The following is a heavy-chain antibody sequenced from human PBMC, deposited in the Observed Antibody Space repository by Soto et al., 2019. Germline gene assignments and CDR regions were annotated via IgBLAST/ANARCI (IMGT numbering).Heavy chain of an antibody. Sequence: QVQLVESGGGVVQPGRSLRLSCAASGFTFSSYGMHWVRQAPGKGLEWVAVIWYDGSNKYYADSVKGRFTISRDNSKNTLYLQMNSLRAEDTAVYYCATLGTTVNKFDYWGQGTLVTVSS. CDR3: ATLGTTVNKFDY. V-gene: IGHV3-33*01. CDR2: IWYDGSNK. J-gene: IGHJ4*02. CDR1: GFTFSSYG. D-gene: IGHD4-17*01.